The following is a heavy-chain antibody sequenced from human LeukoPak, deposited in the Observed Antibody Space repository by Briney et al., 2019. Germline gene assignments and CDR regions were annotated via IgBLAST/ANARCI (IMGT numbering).Heavy chain of an antibody. V-gene: IGHV4-34*01. J-gene: IGHJ4*02. Sequence: SETLSLTCAVYGGSFSGYYWSWIRQPPGKGLEWIGGINHSGSTNYNPSLKSRVTISVDTSKNQFSLKLSSVTAADTAVYYCARGGIAVAGMGFDYRGQGTLVTVSS. CDR1: GGSFSGYY. CDR2: INHSGST. CDR3: ARGGIAVAGMGFDY. D-gene: IGHD6-19*01.